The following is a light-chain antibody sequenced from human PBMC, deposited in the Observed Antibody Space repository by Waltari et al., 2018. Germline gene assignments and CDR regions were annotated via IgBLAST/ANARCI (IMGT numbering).Light chain of an antibody. CDR1: RFEGQY. V-gene: IGLV3-21*01. CDR2: DGA. CDR3: QVWDNSGDHPE. J-gene: IGLJ3*02. Sequence: SSMVTPPPSVSVAPGQTARITCQGDRFEGQYVHGYQQKPGQAPVLVLYDGANRPSGIPERFSGSKSGIPATLAVTGVEPGDEADYYCQVWDNSGDHPEFGGGTKLTVL.